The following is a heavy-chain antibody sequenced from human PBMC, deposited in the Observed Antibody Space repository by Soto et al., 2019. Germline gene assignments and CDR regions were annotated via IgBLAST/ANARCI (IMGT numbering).Heavy chain of an antibody. CDR3: AREGTKAAAGTRLFWY. V-gene: IGHV1-69*01. D-gene: IGHD6-13*01. J-gene: IGHJ4*02. Sequence: QVQLVQSGAEVQKPGSSVKVSCKASGGTFSSYAISWVRQAPGQGLEWMGGIIPIFGTANYAQKFQGRVTITADESTSTAYMELSSLRSEDTAVYYCAREGTKAAAGTRLFWYWGQGTLVTVSS. CDR2: IIPIFGTA. CDR1: GGTFSSYA.